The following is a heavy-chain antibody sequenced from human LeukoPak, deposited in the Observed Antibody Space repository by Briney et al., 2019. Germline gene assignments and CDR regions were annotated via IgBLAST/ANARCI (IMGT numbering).Heavy chain of an antibody. V-gene: IGHV3-66*01. CDR1: GFTVSSNY. J-gene: IGHJ4*02. D-gene: IGHD3-10*01. CDR2: IYSCGST. Sequence: GGSLRLSCAASGFTVSSNYMSWVRQAPGKGLEWVSVIYSCGSTYYADSVKGRFTISRDNAKNSLYLQMNSLGAEDTAVYYCAREAYGSGNYPFDHWGQGTLVTVSS. CDR3: AREAYGSGNYPFDH.